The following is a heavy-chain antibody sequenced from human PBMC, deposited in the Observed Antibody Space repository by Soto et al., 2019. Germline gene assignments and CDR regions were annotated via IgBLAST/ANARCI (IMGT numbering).Heavy chain of an antibody. D-gene: IGHD6-19*01. Sequence: EVKLLESGGGLVQPGGSLRLSCAASGLTFSSYAMSWVRQAPGKGLEWVSAISGSGGSTYYADSVKGRFTISRDNSKNTLYLQMNSLRAEDTAVYYCAKDQQAVAYQFDYWGQGTLVTVSS. J-gene: IGHJ4*02. CDR3: AKDQQAVAYQFDY. CDR2: ISGSGGST. CDR1: GLTFSSYA. V-gene: IGHV3-23*01.